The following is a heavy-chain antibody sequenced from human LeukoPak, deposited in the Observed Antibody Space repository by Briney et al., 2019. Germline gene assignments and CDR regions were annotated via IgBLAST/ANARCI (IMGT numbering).Heavy chain of an antibody. Sequence: GGSLRLSCAASGFTFSSYSMNWVRQAPGKGLEWVSSISSSSSYIYYADSVKGRFTISRDNAKNSLYLQMDSLRAEDTAVYYCAREEYSSGWYHYYYMDVGGKGTTVTVSS. D-gene: IGHD6-19*01. V-gene: IGHV3-21*01. CDR2: ISSSSSYI. CDR3: AREEYSSGWYHYYYMDV. J-gene: IGHJ6*03. CDR1: GFTFSSYS.